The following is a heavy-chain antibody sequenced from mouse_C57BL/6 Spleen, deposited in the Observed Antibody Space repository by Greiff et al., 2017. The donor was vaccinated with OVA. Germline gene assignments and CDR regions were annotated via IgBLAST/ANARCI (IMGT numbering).Heavy chain of an antibody. CDR1: GYTFTSYW. CDR2: IDPSDSDT. V-gene: IGHV1-69*01. CDR3: ARSNGFDY. Sequence: QVQLQQPGAELVMPGASVKLSCKASGYTFTSYWMHWVKQRPGQGLEWIGEIDPSDSDTNYNQKFKGKSTLTVDKSSSTAYMQLSSLTSEDSAVYYCARSNGFDYWGQGTTLTVSS. D-gene: IGHD4-1*01. J-gene: IGHJ2*01.